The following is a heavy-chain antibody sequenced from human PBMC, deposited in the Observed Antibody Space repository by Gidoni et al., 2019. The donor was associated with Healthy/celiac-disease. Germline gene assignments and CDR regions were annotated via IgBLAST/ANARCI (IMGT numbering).Heavy chain of an antibody. J-gene: IGHJ4*02. D-gene: IGHD3-22*01. CDR2: IYYSGST. V-gene: IGHV4-39*01. CDR3: ARHWSGSSGYEDY. Sequence: QLQLQESGPGLVKPSETLSLTCTVSGGFISSSSDYWGWIRQHPGKGLAWIGSIYYSGSTYYNPSLKSRVTISVDTSKNQFSLKLSSVTAADTAVYYCARHWSGSSGYEDYWGQGTLVTVSS. CDR1: GGFISSSSDY.